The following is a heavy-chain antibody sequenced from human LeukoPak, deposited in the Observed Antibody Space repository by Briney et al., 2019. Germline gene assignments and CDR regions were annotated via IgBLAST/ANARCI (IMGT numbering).Heavy chain of an antibody. Sequence: GGSLRLSCAASGFTFTTYAMSWVRQAPGKGLKWVSSITGSGGGTFYGDSVKGRFSISRDNSKNTLYLQMNSLRAEDTAVYYCARDGERGELSLYMDYWGQGTLVTVSS. CDR3: ARDGERGELSLYMDY. V-gene: IGHV3-23*01. D-gene: IGHD3-16*02. CDR1: GFTFTTYA. CDR2: ITGSGGGT. J-gene: IGHJ4*02.